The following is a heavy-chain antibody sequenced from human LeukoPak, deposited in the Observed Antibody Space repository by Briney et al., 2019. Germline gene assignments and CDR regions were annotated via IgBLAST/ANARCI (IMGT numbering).Heavy chain of an antibody. Sequence: GGSLRLSCAPSGFTVSSNYMSWVRHAPGKGLEWVSVIYSGGSTDYADSVRCRFTISRDNSKNTLFLQMNSLRVEDTAVYYCARRGIYDSSGYPDYWGQGTLVTVSS. D-gene: IGHD3-22*01. CDR3: ARRGIYDSSGYPDY. CDR2: IYSGGST. CDR1: GFTVSSNY. J-gene: IGHJ4*02. V-gene: IGHV3-66*01.